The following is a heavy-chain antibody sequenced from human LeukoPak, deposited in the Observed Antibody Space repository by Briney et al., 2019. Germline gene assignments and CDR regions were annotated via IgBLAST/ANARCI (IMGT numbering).Heavy chain of an antibody. V-gene: IGHV1-2*02. D-gene: IGHD5-12*01. Sequence: GASVKVSCKASIFADYYIYWVRQAPGQGLEWMGWINPNSGGTNYAQKFQGRVTMTRDTSISTAYMELSRLRSDDTAVYYCARGLRNSGYDLGEDYWGQGTLVTVSS. CDR2: INPNSGGT. J-gene: IGHJ4*02. CDR1: IFADYY. CDR3: ARGLRNSGYDLGEDY.